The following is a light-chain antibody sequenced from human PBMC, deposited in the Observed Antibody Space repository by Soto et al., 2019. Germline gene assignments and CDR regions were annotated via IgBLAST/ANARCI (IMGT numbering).Light chain of an antibody. Sequence: QSALTQPASVSGSPGQSITISCTGTSSDVGGYNYVSWYQHHPGKAPKVIIYEVSNRPSGVSSRFSGSKSGNTASLTISGLQAEDEADYFCRSYTSSSTLVFGGGTKVTVL. CDR1: SSDVGGYNY. V-gene: IGLV2-14*01. J-gene: IGLJ3*02. CDR2: EVS. CDR3: RSYTSSSTLV.